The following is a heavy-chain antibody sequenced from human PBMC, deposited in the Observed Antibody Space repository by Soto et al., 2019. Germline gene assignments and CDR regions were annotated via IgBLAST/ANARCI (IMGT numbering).Heavy chain of an antibody. J-gene: IGHJ4*02. D-gene: IGHD1-26*01. V-gene: IGHV1-46*01. CDR2: INPSGGST. CDR1: GYTFTSYY. Sequence: ASVKVSCKASGYTFTSYYMHWVRQAPGQGLEWMGIINPSGGSTSYAQKFQGRVTMTRGTSTSTVYMELSSLRSEDTAVYYCARDRVMGWELLKLRPYYFDYWGQGTLVTVSS. CDR3: ARDRVMGWELLKLRPYYFDY.